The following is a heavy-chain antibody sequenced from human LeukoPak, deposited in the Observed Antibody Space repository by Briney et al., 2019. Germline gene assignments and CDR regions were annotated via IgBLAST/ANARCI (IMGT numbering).Heavy chain of an antibody. D-gene: IGHD4-23*01. CDR3: ARDSDYGGNSLPLDY. CDR1: GFTFDDYG. J-gene: IGHJ4*02. CDR2: INWNGGST. Sequence: GESLRLSCAASGFTFDDYGMSWVRQAPGKGLEWVSGINWNGGSTGYADSVKGRFTISRDNAKNSLYLQMNSLRAEDTALYYCARDSDYGGNSLPLDYWGQGTLVTVSS. V-gene: IGHV3-20*04.